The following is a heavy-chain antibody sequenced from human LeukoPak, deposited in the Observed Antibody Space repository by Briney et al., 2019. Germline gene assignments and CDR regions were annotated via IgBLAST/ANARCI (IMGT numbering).Heavy chain of an antibody. J-gene: IGHJ3*02. D-gene: IGHD3-22*01. CDR1: GGSISSYY. Sequence: SETLSLTCTVSGGSISSYYWSWIRQPPGKGLEWIGYIYYSGSTNYNPSLKSRVTISVDTSKNQFSLKLSSVTAADTAVYYCARDYYDNSGLNDAFDIWGQGTMVTVSS. CDR3: ARDYYDNSGLNDAFDI. CDR2: IYYSGST. V-gene: IGHV4-59*12.